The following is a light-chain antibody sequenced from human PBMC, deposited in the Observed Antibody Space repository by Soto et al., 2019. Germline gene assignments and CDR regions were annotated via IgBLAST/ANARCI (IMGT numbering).Light chain of an antibody. Sequence: QSVLTQPPPVSGAPGQRVTISCTGSSSNIGAGYDVHWYQQLPGTAPKLLMYSNSNRPSGVPDRFSGSKSGSSASLAITGLQAEDEADYYCQSYDSSLSSYVFGSGTKVTVL. V-gene: IGLV1-40*01. CDR1: SSNIGAGYD. CDR2: SNS. CDR3: QSYDSSLSSYV. J-gene: IGLJ1*01.